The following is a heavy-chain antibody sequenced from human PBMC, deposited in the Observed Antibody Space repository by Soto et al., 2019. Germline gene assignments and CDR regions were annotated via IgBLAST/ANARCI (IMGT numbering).Heavy chain of an antibody. Sequence: VKVSCKASGGSFGNSAINWVRQTPGQGLEWLGGFIPVYRTLNYAQKFQGRVTITADESTGTAYMTLSSLASDDTAVYYCATGVVWIGYFTVDSWGQGTRVTVSS. CDR2: FIPVYRTL. CDR1: GGSFGNSA. J-gene: IGHJ4*02. V-gene: IGHV1-69*13. D-gene: IGHD3-3*01. CDR3: ATGVVWIGYFTVDS.